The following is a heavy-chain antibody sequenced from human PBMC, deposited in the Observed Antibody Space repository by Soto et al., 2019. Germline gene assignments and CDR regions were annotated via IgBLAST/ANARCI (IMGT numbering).Heavy chain of an antibody. V-gene: IGHV1-18*01. J-gene: IGHJ6*02. Sequence: QVQLVQSGDEVKKPGASVKVSCKASGYIFVNYGIAWVRQAPGQGLEWMGWHSPYTGNTHSASKVQGRLTMTTDTSTSTAYMDLGSLTSDDTAVYYCVMVDNYVTPTPQDVWGQWTTVTVSS. CDR3: VMVDNYVTPTPQDV. CDR1: GYIFVNYG. CDR2: HSPYTGNT. D-gene: IGHD3-16*01.